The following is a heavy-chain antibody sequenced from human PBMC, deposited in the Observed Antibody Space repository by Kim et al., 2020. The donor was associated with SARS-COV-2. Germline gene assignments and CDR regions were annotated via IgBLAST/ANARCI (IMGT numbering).Heavy chain of an antibody. CDR3: ARFSGVVPAADIYYYGMDV. D-gene: IGHD2-2*01. CDR2: ISSSGSTI. V-gene: IGHV3-48*03. Sequence: GGSLRLSCAASGFTFSSYEMNWVRQAPGKGLEWVSYISSSGSTIYYADSVKGRFTISRDNAKNSLYLQMNSLRAEDTAVYYCARFSGVVPAADIYYYGMDVWGQGTTVTVSS. J-gene: IGHJ6*02. CDR1: GFTFSSYE.